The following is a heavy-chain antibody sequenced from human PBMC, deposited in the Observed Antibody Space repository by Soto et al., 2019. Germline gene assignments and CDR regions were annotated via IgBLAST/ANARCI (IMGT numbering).Heavy chain of an antibody. CDR2: ISGSGGST. J-gene: IGHJ4*02. CDR3: AKVRRKREYYFDY. Sequence: GGSLRLSCAASGFTFSSYAMSWVRQAPGKGLEWVSAISGSGGSTYYADSVKGRFTISRDNSKTTLYLQMNSLRAEDTAVYYCAKVRRKREYYFDYWGQGTLVTVSS. V-gene: IGHV3-23*01. CDR1: GFTFSSYA.